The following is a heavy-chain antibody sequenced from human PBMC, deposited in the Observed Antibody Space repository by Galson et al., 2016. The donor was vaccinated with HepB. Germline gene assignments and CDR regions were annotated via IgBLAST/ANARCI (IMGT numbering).Heavy chain of an antibody. CDR2: ISWNSGSI. CDR3: ARGEVRGLYCCGLDV. Sequence: SLRLSCAASGFSFYDYAMHWVRQPPGKGLEWVSGISWNSGSIGYADSVKGRYTISRDNAKNSLYLQMNGLRDEDTAVYYCARGEVRGLYCCGLDVWGQGTTVTVSS. D-gene: IGHD3-10*01. V-gene: IGHV3-9*01. CDR1: GFSFYDYA. J-gene: IGHJ6*02.